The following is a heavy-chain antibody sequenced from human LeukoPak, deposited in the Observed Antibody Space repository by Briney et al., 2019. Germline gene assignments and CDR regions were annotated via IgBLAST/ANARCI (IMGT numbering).Heavy chain of an antibody. V-gene: IGHV3-30*18. Sequence: GGSLRLSCAASGFTFSSYGMHWVRQAPGKGLEWVAVISYDGSNKYYADSVKGRFTISRDNSKNTLYLQMNSLRAEDMAVYYCAKDPGGYSYGSFDYWGQGTLVTVSS. D-gene: IGHD5-18*01. CDR2: ISYDGSNK. CDR1: GFTFSSYG. CDR3: AKDPGGYSYGSFDY. J-gene: IGHJ4*02.